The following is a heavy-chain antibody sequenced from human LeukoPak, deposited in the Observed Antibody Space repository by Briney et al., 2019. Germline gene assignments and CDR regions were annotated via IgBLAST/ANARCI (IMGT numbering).Heavy chain of an antibody. CDR1: GFTFCDYA. CDR3: TRTAIYCSSTSCYRGWFDP. D-gene: IGHD2-2*01. CDR2: IRSKAYGGTT. J-gene: IGHJ5*02. V-gene: IGHV3-49*03. Sequence: GGSLRLSCTAPGFTFCDYAMSWFRQAPGKGREWVGFIRSKAYGGTTEYAASVKGRFTISRDDSKSIAYLQMNSLKTEDTAVYYCTRTAIYCSSTSCYRGWFDPWGQGTLVTVSS.